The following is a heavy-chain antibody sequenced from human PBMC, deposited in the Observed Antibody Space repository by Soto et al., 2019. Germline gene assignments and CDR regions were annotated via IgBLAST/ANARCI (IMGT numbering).Heavy chain of an antibody. CDR3: PRHSNEYRNSLDY. J-gene: IGHJ4*02. D-gene: IGHD1-1*01. CDR1: GGSISGYY. CDR2: IYYSGST. V-gene: IGHV4-59*08. Sequence: QVQLQESGPGLVKSSETLSLTCTVSGGSISGYYWSWIRQPPGKALEWIAYIYYSGSTGYNPSLTSPVTISVPTSKHPFSLQLTSVTAADTAVYYCPRHSNEYRNSLDYWGQGTLVTVSS.